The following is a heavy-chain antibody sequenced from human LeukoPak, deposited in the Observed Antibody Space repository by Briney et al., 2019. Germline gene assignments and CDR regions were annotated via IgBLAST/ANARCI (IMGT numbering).Heavy chain of an antibody. CDR3: ARDRVSYGISLFDY. Sequence: PGGSLRLSCAASGFTFSSYSMNWVRQAPGKGLEWVSSISSSSSTIYYADSVKGRFTISRDNAKNSLYLQMNSLRAEDTAVYYCARDRVSYGISLFDYWGQGTLVTVSS. J-gene: IGHJ4*02. D-gene: IGHD5-18*01. CDR1: GFTFSSYS. V-gene: IGHV3-48*04. CDR2: ISSSSSTI.